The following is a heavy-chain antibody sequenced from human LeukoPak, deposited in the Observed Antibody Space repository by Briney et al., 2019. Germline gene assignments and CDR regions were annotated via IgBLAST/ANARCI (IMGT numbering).Heavy chain of an antibody. CDR2: ISGSGGST. D-gene: IGHD6-13*01. J-gene: IGHJ4*02. V-gene: IGHV3-23*01. CDR3: AKAPPLPGVAAAGTRFDY. Sequence: QPGGSLRLSCAASGFTFSSYAMSWVRQAPGKGLEWASAISGSGGSTYYADSVKGRFTISRDNSKNTLYLQMNSLRAEDTAVYYCAKAPPLPGVAAAGTRFDYWGQGTLVTVSS. CDR1: GFTFSSYA.